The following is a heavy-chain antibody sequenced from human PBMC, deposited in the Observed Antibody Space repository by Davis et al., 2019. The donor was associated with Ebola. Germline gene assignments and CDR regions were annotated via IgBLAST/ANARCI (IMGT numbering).Heavy chain of an antibody. D-gene: IGHD2-15*01. V-gene: IGHV1-18*01. J-gene: IGHJ6*02. CDR1: GGTFSSYA. CDR3: ARAPFDCSGGSCYYYGMDV. Sequence: ASVKVSCKASGGTFSSYAISWVRQAPGQGLEWMGWISAYNGNTNYAQKLQGRVTMTTDTSTSTAYMELRSLRSDDTAVYYCARAPFDCSGGSCYYYGMDVWGQGTTVTVSS. CDR2: ISAYNGNT.